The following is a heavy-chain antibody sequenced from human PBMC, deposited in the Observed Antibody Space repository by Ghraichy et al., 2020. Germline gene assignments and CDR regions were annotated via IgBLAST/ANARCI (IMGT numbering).Heavy chain of an antibody. D-gene: IGHD5-18*01. CDR2: INHSGST. CDR1: GGSFSGYY. CDR3: ARDRGYSYGGYFDY. Sequence: SETLSLTCAVYGGSFSGYYWSWIRQPPGKGLEWIGEINHSGSTNYNPSLKSRVTISVDTSKNQFSLKLSSVTAADTAVYYCARDRGYSYGGYFDYWGQGTLVTVSS. J-gene: IGHJ4*02. V-gene: IGHV4-34*01.